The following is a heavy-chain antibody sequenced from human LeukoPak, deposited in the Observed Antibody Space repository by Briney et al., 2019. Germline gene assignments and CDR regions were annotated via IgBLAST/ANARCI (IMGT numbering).Heavy chain of an antibody. J-gene: IGHJ4*02. V-gene: IGHV1-69*13. Sequence: ASVKVSCKASGGTFSSYAISWVRQAPGQGLEWMGGIIPIFGTANYAQKSQGRVTITADESTSTAYMELSSLRSEDTAVYYCARVDGDYPHSFFDYWGQGTLVTVSS. D-gene: IGHD4-17*01. CDR3: ARVDGDYPHSFFDY. CDR1: GGTFSSYA. CDR2: IIPIFGTA.